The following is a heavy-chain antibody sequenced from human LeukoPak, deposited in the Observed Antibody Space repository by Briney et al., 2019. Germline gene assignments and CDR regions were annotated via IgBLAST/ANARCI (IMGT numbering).Heavy chain of an antibody. V-gene: IGHV4-59*08. CDR1: GVSISSYY. CDR2: IYYSGST. Sequence: PSETLSLTCTVSGVSISSYYWSWIRQPPGKGLEWIGYIYYSGSTNYNPSLKSRVTISVDTSKNQFSLKLSSVTAADTAVYYCARHIVVVPAAMGWFDPWGQGTLVTVSS. CDR3: ARHIVVVPAAMGWFDP. J-gene: IGHJ5*02. D-gene: IGHD2-2*01.